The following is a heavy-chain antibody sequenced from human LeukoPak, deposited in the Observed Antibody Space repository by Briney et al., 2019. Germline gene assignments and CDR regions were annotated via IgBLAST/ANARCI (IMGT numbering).Heavy chain of an antibody. J-gene: IGHJ6*02. V-gene: IGHV3-74*03. D-gene: IGHD2-2*03. CDR1: GITLSDYW. CDR3: VRGGHKLDIETSRYYYGLDV. CDR2: IESDGSRT. Sequence: GGSLKLSCAASGITLSDYWMYWVRQGPGKGLVHVSRIESDGSRTVYADSVKGRFTISRDNAKNTMYLQMNSLRAEDTAVYYCVRGGHKLDIETSRYYYGLDVWGQGTTVTVSS.